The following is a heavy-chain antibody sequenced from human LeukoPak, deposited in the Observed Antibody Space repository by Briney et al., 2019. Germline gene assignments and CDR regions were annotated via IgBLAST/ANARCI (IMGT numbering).Heavy chain of an antibody. J-gene: IGHJ3*02. V-gene: IGHV4-39*07. CDR3: ARADYDFWSGSSYYAFDI. D-gene: IGHD3-3*01. CDR1: GGSISSSNNY. CDR2: IYYSGST. Sequence: SETLSLTCTASGGSISSSNNYWGWIRQPPGKGLEWIGTIYYSGSTNYNPSLKSRVTISVDTSKNQFSLKLSSVTAADTAVYYCARADYDFWSGSSYYAFDIWGQGTMVTVSS.